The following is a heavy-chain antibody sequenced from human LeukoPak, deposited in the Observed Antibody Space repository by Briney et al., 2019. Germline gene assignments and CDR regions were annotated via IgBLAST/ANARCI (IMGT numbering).Heavy chain of an antibody. J-gene: IGHJ4*02. V-gene: IGHV3-48*02. CDR2: ISPSSSAI. Sequence: GGSLRLSCAASGFTFSTFSMNWVRQAPGKGLEWVSYISPSSSAIDHADSVKGRFTISRDNAKSSLYLQMNSLRDEDTAVYYCARDRDYAFDYWGQGIRVTVSS. CDR3: ARDRDYAFDY. D-gene: IGHD4-17*01. CDR1: GFTFSTFS.